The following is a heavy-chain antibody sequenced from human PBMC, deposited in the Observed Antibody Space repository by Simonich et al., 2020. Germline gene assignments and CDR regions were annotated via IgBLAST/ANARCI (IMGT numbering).Heavy chain of an antibody. CDR2: TKHSGRT. D-gene: IGHD1-1*01. CDR3: ARHLQLGPFDY. CDR1: GGSFSGYY. J-gene: IGHJ4*02. Sequence: QVQLQQWGAGLLKPSETLSLHCAVYGGSFSGYYWSWIRHPPGKGLEWIGETKHSGRTNYNPSLKGQVTISVDTSKNQFSLKLSSVTAADTAVYYCARHLQLGPFDYWGQGTLVTVSS. V-gene: IGHV4-34*01.